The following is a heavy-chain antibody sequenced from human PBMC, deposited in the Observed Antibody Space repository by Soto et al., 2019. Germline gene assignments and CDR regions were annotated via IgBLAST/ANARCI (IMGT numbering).Heavy chain of an antibody. J-gene: IGHJ4*02. D-gene: IGHD4-17*01. CDR1: GFTFSSYG. CDR3: AKSGVYGDYVHGYYY. V-gene: IGHV3-30*18. Sequence: GGSLRLSCAASGFTFSSYGMHWVRQAPGKGLEWVAVISYDGSNKYYADSVKGRFTISRDNSKNTLYLQMKGLRAEDTAVYYCAKSGVYGDYVHGYYYWGQGTLVTVSS. CDR2: ISYDGSNK.